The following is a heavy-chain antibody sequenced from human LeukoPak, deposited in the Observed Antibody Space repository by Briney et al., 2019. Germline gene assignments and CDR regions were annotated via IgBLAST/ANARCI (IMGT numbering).Heavy chain of an antibody. J-gene: IGHJ4*02. Sequence: ASVKVSCKASGYTFTTYAMHWVRQAPGQGLEWMGWITPSGGTNYPQKFQGRVAITRDTSITTAYMDLSRLTSDDTAVYYCARDRYGDGFAHFDYWGQGALITVSS. CDR3: ARDRYGDGFAHFDY. CDR2: ITPSGGT. CDR1: GYTFTTYA. D-gene: IGHD5-24*01. V-gene: IGHV1-2*02.